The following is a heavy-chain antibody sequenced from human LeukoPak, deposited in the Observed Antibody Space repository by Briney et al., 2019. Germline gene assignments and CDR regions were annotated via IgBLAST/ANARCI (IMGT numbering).Heavy chain of an antibody. V-gene: IGHV6-1*01. CDR2: TYYRSKWYN. Sequence: SQTLSLTCAISGDSVSSNSAAWNWIRQSPSRGLEWLGRTYYRSKWYNDYAVSVKSRITINPDTSKNQFSLQLNSVTPEDTAVYYCAGEAYYYDSSGYPQGYYYYGMDVWGQGTTVTVSS. CDR3: AGEAYYYDSSGYPQGYYYYGMDV. CDR1: GDSVSSNSAA. J-gene: IGHJ6*02. D-gene: IGHD3-22*01.